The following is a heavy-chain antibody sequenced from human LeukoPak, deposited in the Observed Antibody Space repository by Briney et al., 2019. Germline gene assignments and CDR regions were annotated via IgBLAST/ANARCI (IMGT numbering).Heavy chain of an antibody. Sequence: SETLSLTCTVSGGSISSSSYYWGWIRQPPGKGLEWIGSIYYSGSTYYNPSLKSRVTISVDTSKNRFSLKLSSVTAADTAVYYCAGGIAAAGPSFDYWGQGTLVTVSS. J-gene: IGHJ4*02. CDR2: IYYSGST. CDR1: GGSISSSSYY. V-gene: IGHV4-39*01. D-gene: IGHD6-13*01. CDR3: AGGIAAAGPSFDY.